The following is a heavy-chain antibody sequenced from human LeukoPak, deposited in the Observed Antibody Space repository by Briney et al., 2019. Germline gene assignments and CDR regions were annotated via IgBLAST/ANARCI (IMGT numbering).Heavy chain of an antibody. V-gene: IGHV3-21*01. CDR2: NISSSSYI. D-gene: IGHD3-3*01. CDR3: ARLGEGNLVWLLYAYYFDY. Sequence: GGSLRLSCAASGVTLSRYSMNGVRQARREGREWGSYNISSSSYIYYEDYVKGRFTISRDNANNLLYLQMNSLRAEDTAVYYCARLGEGNLVWLLYAYYFDYWGQGTLVTVSS. CDR1: GVTLSRYS. J-gene: IGHJ4*02.